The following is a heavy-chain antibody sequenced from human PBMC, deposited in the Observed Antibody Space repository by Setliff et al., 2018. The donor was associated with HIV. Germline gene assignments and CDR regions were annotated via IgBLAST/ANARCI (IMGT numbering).Heavy chain of an antibody. CDR3: AREGSPIYYFDY. CDR2: INVNSGGT. CDR1: GYLFTGYY. Sequence: GASVKVSCKAPGYLFTGYYMHWVRQAPGQGLEWVGWINVNSGGTKYAQKFQGRVTMTRDTSISTAYMEVSSLRSDDTAVYYCAREGSPIYYFDYWSQGTLVTVSS. V-gene: IGHV1-2*02. D-gene: IGHD3-10*01. J-gene: IGHJ4*02.